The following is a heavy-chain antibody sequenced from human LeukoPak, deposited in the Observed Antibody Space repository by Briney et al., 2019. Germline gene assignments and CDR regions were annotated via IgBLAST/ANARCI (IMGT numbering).Heavy chain of an antibody. J-gene: IGHJ5*02. Sequence: PGRSLRLSCAASGFTFSSYAMSWVRQAPGKGLEWVSAISGSGGSTYYADSVKGRFTISRDNSKNTLYLQMNSLRAEDTAVYYCAKGKGSRFLEWLPNWFDPWGQGTLVTVSS. V-gene: IGHV3-23*01. CDR3: AKGKGSRFLEWLPNWFDP. D-gene: IGHD3-3*01. CDR1: GFTFSSYA. CDR2: ISGSGGST.